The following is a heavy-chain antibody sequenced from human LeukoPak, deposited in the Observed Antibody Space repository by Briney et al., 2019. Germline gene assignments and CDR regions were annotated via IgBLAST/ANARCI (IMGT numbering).Heavy chain of an antibody. D-gene: IGHD6-13*01. CDR2: INHSGST. V-gene: IGHV4-34*01. CDR3: ARGEGQRQLVHIH. CDR1: GGSFSGYY. Sequence: SESLSLTCAVYGGSFSGYYYTWIRQPPGKGLEWIGEINHSGSTTYNPSLNSRVIILVDTSENQFSLKLRSVTAADTAVYYCARGEGQRQLVHIHWGQGTLVTVSS. J-gene: IGHJ4*02.